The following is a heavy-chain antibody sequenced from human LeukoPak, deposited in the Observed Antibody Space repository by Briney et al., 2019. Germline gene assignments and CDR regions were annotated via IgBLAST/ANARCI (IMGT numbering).Heavy chain of an antibody. CDR1: GFSLSAYW. D-gene: IGHD3-22*01. CDR3: AKIGYYDSSGNPV. Sequence: PGGSLRLSCAASGFSLSAYWMTWVRQAPGKGLEWVANINRDGSQKNHVDSVKGRFTISRDNAKNSLYLQMNSLTAEDTAVYYCAKIGYYDSSGNPVWGQGTMVTVSS. CDR2: INRDGSQK. J-gene: IGHJ3*01. V-gene: IGHV3-7*01.